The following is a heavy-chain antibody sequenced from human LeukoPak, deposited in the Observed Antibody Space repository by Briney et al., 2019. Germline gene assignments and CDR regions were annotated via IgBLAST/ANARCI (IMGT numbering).Heavy chain of an antibody. D-gene: IGHD3-22*01. J-gene: IGHJ6*03. V-gene: IGHV4-4*07. CDR2: IYPSGST. Sequence: SETLSLTCTVSGGSIISYYWSWVRQSAGKGLEWIGRIYPSGSTEYNTSLKSRVTMSVDMSKKQFSLKLTSVTAADTPVYYCARLKFYDSTGYTPGYYMDVWGKGTTVTVSS. CDR3: ARLKFYDSTGYTPGYYMDV. CDR1: GGSIISYY.